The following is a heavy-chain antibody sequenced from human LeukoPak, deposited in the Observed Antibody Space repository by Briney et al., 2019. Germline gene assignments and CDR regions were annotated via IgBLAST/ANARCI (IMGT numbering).Heavy chain of an antibody. Sequence: SETLSLTCAVYGGSFSGYYWSWIRQPPGKGLEWIGEINHSGSTNYNPSLKSRVTISVDTSKNQFSLKLSSVTAADTAVCYCARGGVYYDFWSGYYQKYYFDYWGQGTLVTVSS. J-gene: IGHJ4*02. D-gene: IGHD3-3*01. V-gene: IGHV4-34*01. CDR1: GGSFSGYY. CDR2: INHSGST. CDR3: ARGGVYYDFWSGYYQKYYFDY.